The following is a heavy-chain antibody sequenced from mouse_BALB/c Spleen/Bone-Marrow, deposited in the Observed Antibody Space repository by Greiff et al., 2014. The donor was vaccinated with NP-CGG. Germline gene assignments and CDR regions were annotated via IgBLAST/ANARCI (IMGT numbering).Heavy chain of an antibody. V-gene: IGHV1-87*01. D-gene: IGHD1-1*01. CDR1: GYTLTSYW. Sequence: VKLVESGAELARPGASVKLSCKASGYTLTSYWMQWVKQRPGQGPEWIGAIYPGDGDTRYTQKFKGKATLTADKSSSTAYMQLSSLASEDSAVYYCARGDYGSSYEGAMDYWGQGTSVTVSS. J-gene: IGHJ4*01. CDR2: IYPGDGDT. CDR3: ARGDYGSSYEGAMDY.